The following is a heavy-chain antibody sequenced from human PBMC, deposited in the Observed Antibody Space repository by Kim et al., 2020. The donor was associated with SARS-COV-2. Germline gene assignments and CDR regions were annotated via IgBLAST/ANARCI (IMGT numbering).Heavy chain of an antibody. CDR3: AIQGYSSSWYSDYYYYGMDV. CDR1: GGSISSSSYY. CDR2: IYYSGST. V-gene: IGHV4-39*01. J-gene: IGHJ6*02. Sequence: SETLSLTCTVSGGSISSSSYYWGWIRQPPGKGLEWIGSIYYSGSTSYNPSLKSRVTISVDTSKNQFSLKLSAVTAADTAVYYCAIQGYSSSWYSDYYYYGMDVWGQGTTVTVSS. D-gene: IGHD6-13*01.